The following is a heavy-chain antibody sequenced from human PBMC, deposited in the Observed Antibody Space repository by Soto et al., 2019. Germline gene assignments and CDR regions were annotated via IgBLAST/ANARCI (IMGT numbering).Heavy chain of an antibody. V-gene: IGHV4-34*01. Sequence: PSETLSLTCAVYGGSFSGYYWSWIRQPPGKGLEWIGEINHSGSTNYNPSLKSRVTISVDTSKNQFSLKLSSVTAADTAVYYCVRVLFEQQLGNYYYYGMDVWGQGTTVTGSS. J-gene: IGHJ6*01. CDR2: INHSGST. CDR1: GGSFSGYY. D-gene: IGHD6-13*01. CDR3: VRVLFEQQLGNYYYYGMDV.